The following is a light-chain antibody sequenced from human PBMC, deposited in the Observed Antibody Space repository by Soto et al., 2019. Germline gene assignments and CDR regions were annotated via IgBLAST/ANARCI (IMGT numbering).Light chain of an antibody. V-gene: IGKV1-39*01. J-gene: IGKJ2*01. CDR2: APS. CDR3: QQSYSTPHT. CDR1: QSISSY. Sequence: DIQMTQSPSSLSASVGDRVTITCRASQSISSYLNWYQHKPGKAPKLLFYAPSSLQSGVPSRFSGSASGTDFTLTVSSLQPEDFATYYCQQSYSTPHTFGQGTMLEIK.